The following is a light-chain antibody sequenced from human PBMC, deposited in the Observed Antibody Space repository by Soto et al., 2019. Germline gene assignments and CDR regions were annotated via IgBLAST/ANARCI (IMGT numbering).Light chain of an antibody. V-gene: IGKV1-9*01. CDR1: QGISSY. Sequence: DIQLTQSPSFLSASVGDRVTITCRASQGISSYLAWYQQKPGKAPKLLIYAASTLQSGVPLRFSGSGSGTSFTLTISSLQPEDFATYYCLQDYNYPWTFGQGTKVEIK. CDR2: AAS. CDR3: LQDYNYPWT. J-gene: IGKJ1*01.